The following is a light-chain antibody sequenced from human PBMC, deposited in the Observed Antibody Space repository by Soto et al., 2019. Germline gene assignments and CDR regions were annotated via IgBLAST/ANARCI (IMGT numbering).Light chain of an antibody. CDR3: QQYNDWPLT. CDR1: QSVSRN. J-gene: IGKJ4*01. V-gene: IGKV3D-15*01. Sequence: ELVMTQSPATLSVSPGERAPLSCRASQSVSRNLAWYQQKPGQAPSLLIYDISARATGIPTRFSGSGSGTEFTLTISSLQSEDFAVYYCQQYNDWPLTFGGGTKGEIK. CDR2: DIS.